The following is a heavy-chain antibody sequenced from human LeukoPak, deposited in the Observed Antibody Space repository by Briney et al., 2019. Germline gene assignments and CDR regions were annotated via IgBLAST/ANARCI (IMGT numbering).Heavy chain of an antibody. Sequence: SETLSLTCAVSGYSISSGYYWGWIRQPPGKGLEWIGSIYHSGSTYYNSSLKSQATISVDRSKNQFSLKLSSVTAADTAMYYCARVGVGVTKSFDYWGQGTLVTVSS. CDR1: GYSISSGYY. V-gene: IGHV4-38-2*01. D-gene: IGHD1-26*01. CDR2: IYHSGST. J-gene: IGHJ4*02. CDR3: ARVGVGVTKSFDY.